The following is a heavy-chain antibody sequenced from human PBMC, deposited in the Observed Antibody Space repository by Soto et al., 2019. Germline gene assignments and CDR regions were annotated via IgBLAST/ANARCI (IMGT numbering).Heavy chain of an antibody. CDR2: IVVVNGNT. CDR3: AVTDLPFRPLTEPTENGMDV. V-gene: IGHV1-58*01. D-gene: IGHD3-3*02. Sequence: ELVQSGPEAREPGTSVKVSCRASGFSFGDSAVQWVRQGRGQRLEWIGWIVVVNGNTNYAQKFEGRVTLTRDASPSTSHVELTSLSSEDTAVYFCAVTDLPFRPLTEPTENGMDVWGQGTTVTVSS. J-gene: IGHJ6*02. CDR1: GFSFGDSA.